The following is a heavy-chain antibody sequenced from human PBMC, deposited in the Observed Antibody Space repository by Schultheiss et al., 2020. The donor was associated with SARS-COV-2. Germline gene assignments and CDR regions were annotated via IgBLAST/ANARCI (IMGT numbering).Heavy chain of an antibody. Sequence: GGSLRLSCAASGFTFSNYWMIWVRQAPGKGLEWVSAISGSGGSTYYADSVKGRFTISRDNSKNTLYLQMNSLRAEDTAVYYCARGEMVAHYYYYGMDVWGQGTTVTVSS. J-gene: IGHJ6*02. CDR3: ARGEMVAHYYYYGMDV. D-gene: IGHD5-24*01. CDR2: ISGSGGST. CDR1: GFTFSNYW. V-gene: IGHV3-23*01.